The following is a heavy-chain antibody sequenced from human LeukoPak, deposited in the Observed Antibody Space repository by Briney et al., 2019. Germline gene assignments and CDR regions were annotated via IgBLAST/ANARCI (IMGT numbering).Heavy chain of an antibody. J-gene: IGHJ4*02. CDR2: IDWDDDK. D-gene: IGHD2-8*02. Sequence: SGPALVKTTQTLTLTCTFSGFSLSTSGMCVSWIRQPPGKALEWLARIDWDDDKYYSTSLKTRLTISKDTSKNQVVLTMTNMDPVDTATYYCARIPLGTATSDYWGQGTLVTVSS. CDR1: GFSLSTSGMC. CDR3: ARIPLGTATSDY. V-gene: IGHV2-70*11.